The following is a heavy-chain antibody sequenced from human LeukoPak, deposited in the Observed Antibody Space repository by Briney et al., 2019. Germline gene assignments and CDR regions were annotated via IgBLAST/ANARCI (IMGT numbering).Heavy chain of an antibody. V-gene: IGHV1-18*01. D-gene: IGHD6-13*01. Sequence: ASVKVSCKASGYTFTSYGISWVRQAPGQGLEWMGWISAYNGNTNYAQKLQGRVTMTTDTSTSTAYMELRSLRSDDTAVYYCARSYLASYSSTPPLLGYWGQGTLVTVSS. CDR3: ARSYLASYSSTPPLLGY. CDR2: ISAYNGNT. CDR1: GYTFTSYG. J-gene: IGHJ4*02.